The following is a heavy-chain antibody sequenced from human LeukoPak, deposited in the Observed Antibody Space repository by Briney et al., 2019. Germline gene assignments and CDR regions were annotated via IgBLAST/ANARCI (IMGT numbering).Heavy chain of an antibody. CDR1: GYNFSTYG. V-gene: IGHV1-18*01. CDR3: ARDGRYCSGTSCSWFDP. J-gene: IGHJ5*02. Sequence: ASVKVSCRASGYNFSTYGITWLRQAPGQGPEWMGWISAYNGRPNYAQKLQGRVSMTTDTSTNTAYMVLWSLTSDDTAVYYCARDGRYCSGTSCSWFDPWGQGTLVTVSS. CDR2: ISAYNGRP. D-gene: IGHD2-15*01.